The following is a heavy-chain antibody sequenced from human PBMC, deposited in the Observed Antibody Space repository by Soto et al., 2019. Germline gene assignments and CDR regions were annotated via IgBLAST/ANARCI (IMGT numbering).Heavy chain of an antibody. CDR1: GGSIFSDD. CDR2: ISRSGSS. CDR3: ARGYWFDP. J-gene: IGHJ5*02. V-gene: IGHV4-59*01. Sequence: TVSGGSIFSDDWTWIRQPPGKGLEWIGYISRSGSSSFAPSLKGRVTFSTDTSKNQVSLKMTYVTVADTAVYYCARGYWFDPWGPGTLVTVSS.